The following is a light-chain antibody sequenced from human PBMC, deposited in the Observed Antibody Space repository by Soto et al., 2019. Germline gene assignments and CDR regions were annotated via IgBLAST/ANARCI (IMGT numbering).Light chain of an antibody. J-gene: IGLJ1*01. V-gene: IGLV2-14*01. Sequence: QSALTQHASVSGSPGQSITISCTGTSSDVGGYNYVSWYQQHPGKAPKLMIYDVSNRPSGVSNRFSGSKSANTASLTISGLQAEDEADYYCSSYTSSSTLLYVFGTGTKVTVL. CDR1: SSDVGGYNY. CDR2: DVS. CDR3: SSYTSSSTLLYV.